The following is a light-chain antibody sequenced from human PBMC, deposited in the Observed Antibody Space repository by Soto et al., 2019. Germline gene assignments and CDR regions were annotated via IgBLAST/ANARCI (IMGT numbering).Light chain of an antibody. CDR2: GAS. V-gene: IGKV3-15*01. CDR3: QQYNNWPRT. J-gene: IGKJ4*01. CDR1: QSISIT. Sequence: EIVMTQSPATLSASPGERATLSCRASQSISITFAWYQQKPGQAPRLLIYGASTRATDIPARFSGSGSGTDFTLTLSGLQSEDFAVYYCQQYNNWPRTFGGGTKVEI.